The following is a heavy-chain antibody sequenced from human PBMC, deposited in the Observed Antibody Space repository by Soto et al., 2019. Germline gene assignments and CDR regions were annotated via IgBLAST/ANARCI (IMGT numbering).Heavy chain of an antibody. V-gene: IGHV3-11*05. D-gene: IGHD3-10*01. CDR2: ISSSSYT. Sequence: GGSLRLSCAASGFTFSAYYMSWIRQAPGKGLEWVSYISSSSYTNYADSVKGRFTISRDNAKNSLYLQMNSLRAEDTAVYYCARVVHYYGSGSYYGPYFDYWGQGTLVTVSS. J-gene: IGHJ4*02. CDR3: ARVVHYYGSGSYYGPYFDY. CDR1: GFTFSAYY.